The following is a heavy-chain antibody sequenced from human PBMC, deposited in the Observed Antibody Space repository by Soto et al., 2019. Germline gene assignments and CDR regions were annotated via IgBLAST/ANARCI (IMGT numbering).Heavy chain of an antibody. Sequence: QVQLVESGGGVVQPGRSLRLSCAASGFTFSSYGMHWVRQAPGKGLEWVAVISYDGSNKYYADSVKGRFTISRDNSKNTLYLQMNSLSAEDTAVYYCAKIGGFSSSWGSGYFDYWGQGTLVTVSS. CDR2: ISYDGSNK. CDR1: GFTFSSYG. V-gene: IGHV3-30*18. CDR3: AKIGGFSSSWGSGYFDY. D-gene: IGHD6-13*01. J-gene: IGHJ4*02.